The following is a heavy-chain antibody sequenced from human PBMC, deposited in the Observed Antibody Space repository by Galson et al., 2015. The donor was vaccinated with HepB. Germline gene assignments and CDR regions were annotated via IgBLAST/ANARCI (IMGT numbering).Heavy chain of an antibody. D-gene: IGHD5-12*01. CDR2: ISYDGRIE. CDR1: RFTFSDYA. J-gene: IGHJ4*02. Sequence: SLRLSCAASRFTFSDYAMHWVRQAPGKGLEWVAVISYDGRIEYYADPVKGRFTISRDNSKNTLSLQMSSLRAEDTAVYYCARTSDYDSLDYWGQGTLVTVSS. V-gene: IGHV3-30-3*01. CDR3: ARTSDYDSLDY.